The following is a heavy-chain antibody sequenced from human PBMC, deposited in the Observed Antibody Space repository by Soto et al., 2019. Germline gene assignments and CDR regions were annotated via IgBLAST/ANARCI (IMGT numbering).Heavy chain of an antibody. J-gene: IGHJ4*02. D-gene: IGHD3-22*01. Sequence: GGSLRLSCAASGFTFSSYAMHWVRQAPGKRLEWVAVISYDGSNKYYADSVKGRFTISRDNSKNTLYLQMNSLRAEDTAVYYCAGGTYYYDSSGYYSRSYYFDYWGQGTLVTVSS. CDR1: GFTFSSYA. CDR2: ISYDGSNK. V-gene: IGHV3-30-3*01. CDR3: AGGTYYYDSSGYYSRSYYFDY.